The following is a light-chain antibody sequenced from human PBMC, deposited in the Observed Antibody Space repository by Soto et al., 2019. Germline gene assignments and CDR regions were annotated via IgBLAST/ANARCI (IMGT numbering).Light chain of an antibody. V-gene: IGLV2-23*01. Sequence: QSALTQPASVSGSPGQSITISCTGTSSDIVSWYQQHPGKAPKLIIYEGSKRPSGGSNRFSGSKSGNTAYLTISGLQAEYEADYYGCSYAGSSTLVLGGGTQLTAL. CDR3: CSYAGSSTLV. CDR1: SSDIV. J-gene: IGLJ2*01. CDR2: EGS.